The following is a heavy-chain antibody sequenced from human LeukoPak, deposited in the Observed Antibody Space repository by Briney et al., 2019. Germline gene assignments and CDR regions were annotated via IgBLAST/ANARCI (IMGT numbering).Heavy chain of an antibody. J-gene: IGHJ4*02. Sequence: GGSLRLSCAASGFTFDDYGMSWVRQAPGKGLEWVSGINWNGGSTGYADSVKGRFTISRDNAKNSLYLQMNSLRAEDTAVYYCAKYYDFWSGYYTEDYFDYRGQGTLVTVSS. V-gene: IGHV3-20*04. CDR2: INWNGGST. CDR1: GFTFDDYG. D-gene: IGHD3-3*01. CDR3: AKYYDFWSGYYTEDYFDY.